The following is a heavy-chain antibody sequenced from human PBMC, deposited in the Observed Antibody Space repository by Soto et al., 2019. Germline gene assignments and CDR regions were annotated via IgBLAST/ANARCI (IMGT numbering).Heavy chain of an antibody. V-gene: IGHV1-69*08. Sequence: QVQLVQSGAEVKKPGSSVKVSCKASGGTFSSYTISWVRQAPGQGLEWMGRIIPILGIANYAQKFQGRVTITADKSTSTAYMELSSLRSEDKAVYYCARDQGGFYYYGMDVWGQGTTVTVSS. J-gene: IGHJ6*02. CDR1: GGTFSSYT. D-gene: IGHD3-16*01. CDR2: IIPILGIA. CDR3: ARDQGGFYYYGMDV.